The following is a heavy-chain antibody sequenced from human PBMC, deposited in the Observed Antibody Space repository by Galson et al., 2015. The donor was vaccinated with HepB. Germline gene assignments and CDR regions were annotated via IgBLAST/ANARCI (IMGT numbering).Heavy chain of an antibody. CDR2: INPGDSDT. CDR3: ARSPLTRYSYGPDAFDI. J-gene: IGHJ3*02. V-gene: IGHV5-51*03. CDR1: GYSFTSYW. Sequence: QSGAEVKKPGESLKISCKGSGYSFTSYWIGWVRQMPGKGLEWIGMINPGDSDTRYRPSFQGQVTISADKTCSTASLQWTSLKAWDTAMYYCARSPLTRYSYGPDAFDIWGQGTMVTVSS. D-gene: IGHD5-18*01.